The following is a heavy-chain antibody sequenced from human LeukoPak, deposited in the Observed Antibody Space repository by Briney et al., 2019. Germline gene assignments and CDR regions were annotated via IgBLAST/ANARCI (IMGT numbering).Heavy chain of an antibody. CDR2: ISYDGSNK. J-gene: IGHJ4*02. V-gene: IGHV3-30-3*01. Sequence: GGSLRLSCAASGFTFSSYAMHWVRQAPGKGLEWVAVISYDGSNKYYADSVKGRFTISRDNSKNTLYLQMNSLRAEDTAVYYCARAESGQWYIDYWGQGTLVTVSS. CDR1: GFTFSSYA. D-gene: IGHD6-19*01. CDR3: ARAESGQWYIDY.